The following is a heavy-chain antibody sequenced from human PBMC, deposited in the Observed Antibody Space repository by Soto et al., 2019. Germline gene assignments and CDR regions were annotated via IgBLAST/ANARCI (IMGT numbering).Heavy chain of an antibody. CDR1: GGSISTSGYY. CDR2: IYYSGST. J-gene: IGHJ4*02. V-gene: IGHV4-31*03. Sequence: QVQLRESGPGLVKPSQTLSLTCTVSGGSISTSGYYWSWIRQHPGKGLDWIGYIYYSGSTYYNPSLKSRVTISVDTSKNQFSLKLRSVTAADTAVYYCARVGEIIGDYWGQGVLVTVSS. CDR3: ARVGEIIGDY. D-gene: IGHD3-10*01.